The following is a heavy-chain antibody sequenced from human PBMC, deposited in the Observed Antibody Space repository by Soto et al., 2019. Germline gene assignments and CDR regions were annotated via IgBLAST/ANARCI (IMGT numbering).Heavy chain of an antibody. V-gene: IGHV4-34*01. CDR1: GGSFSGYY. CDR2: INHSGST. Sequence: SETLSLTCAVYGGSFSGYYWSWIRQPPGKGLEWIGEINHSGSTNYNPSLKSRFTISVDTSKNQFSLKLSSVTAADTAVYYCASYPGYCGSASCYVDYWGQGTLVTVSS. D-gene: IGHD2-2*01. CDR3: ASYPGYCGSASCYVDY. J-gene: IGHJ4*02.